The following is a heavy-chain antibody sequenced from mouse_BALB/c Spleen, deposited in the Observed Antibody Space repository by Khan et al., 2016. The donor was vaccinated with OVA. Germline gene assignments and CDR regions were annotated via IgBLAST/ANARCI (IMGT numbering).Heavy chain of an antibody. V-gene: IGHV3-2*02. Sequence: EVQLQESGPGLVKPSQSLSLTCTVTGSSITSNYAWNWIRQFPGNKLEWLGYISYSGSTNYNPSLKSRISITRDTSKNQFFLQLNSVTTEDTATYYSARGNYYGYAMDYWGQGTSITVSS. D-gene: IGHD1-1*01. CDR1: GSSITSNYA. J-gene: IGHJ4*01. CDR2: ISYSGST. CDR3: ARGNYYGYAMDY.